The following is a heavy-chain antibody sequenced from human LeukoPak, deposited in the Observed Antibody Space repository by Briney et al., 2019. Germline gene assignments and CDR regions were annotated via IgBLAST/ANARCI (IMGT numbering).Heavy chain of an antibody. V-gene: IGHV1-18*04. J-gene: IGHJ6*04. D-gene: IGHD5-12*01. CDR1: GYTFTSYG. Sequence: GASVKVSCEASGYTFTSYGISWVRQAPGQGLEWMGWISAYNGNTNYAQKLQGRVTMTTDTSTSTAYMELRSLRSDDTAVYYCARRASYYSGYDQYYYGMDVWGKGTTVTVSS. CDR3: ARRASYYSGYDQYYYGMDV. CDR2: ISAYNGNT.